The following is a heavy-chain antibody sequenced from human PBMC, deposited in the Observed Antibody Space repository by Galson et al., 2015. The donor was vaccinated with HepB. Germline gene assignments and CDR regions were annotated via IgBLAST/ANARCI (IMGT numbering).Heavy chain of an antibody. CDR3: AKGRSLVVLHPFDL. CDR2: ISYDGSNK. Sequence: SLRLSCAASGFTFSSYGMHWVRQDPGKGLEWVAVISYDGSNKYYADSVKGRFTISRDNSKNTLYLQMNSLRAEDTAVYYCAKGRSLVVLHPFDLWGRGTLVTVSS. D-gene: IGHD2-21*01. CDR1: GFTFSSYG. V-gene: IGHV3-30*18. J-gene: IGHJ2*01.